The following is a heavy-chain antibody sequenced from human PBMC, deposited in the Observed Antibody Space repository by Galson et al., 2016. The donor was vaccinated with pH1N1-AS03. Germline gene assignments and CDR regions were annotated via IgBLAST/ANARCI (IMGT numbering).Heavy chain of an antibody. D-gene: IGHD1-26*01. V-gene: IGHV3-15*01. Sequence: SLRLSCAVSGLIFKNTRMSWVRQAPGMGLEWVGRIQSKFNGGAIDYAAAVTGRFTISRDDSQNTLYLQMNNLKTEDTGLYYCATDSRGGSYYGVSWGHGTPVTVSS. CDR1: GLIFKNTR. CDR3: ATDSRGGSYYGVS. CDR2: IQSKFNGGAI. J-gene: IGHJ5*01.